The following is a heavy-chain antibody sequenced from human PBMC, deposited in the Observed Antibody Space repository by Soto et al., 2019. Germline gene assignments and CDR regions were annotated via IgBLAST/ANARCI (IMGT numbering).Heavy chain of an antibody. D-gene: IGHD6-19*01. V-gene: IGHV6-1*01. J-gene: IGHJ1*01. CDR3: AREEVIAVAGTKPNQYFQH. CDR1: GDSVSSNSAA. Sequence: SQTLSLTCAVSGDSVSSNSAAWNWIRQSPSRGLEWLGRTYYRSKWYNDYAVSVKSRITINPDTSKNQFSLQLNSVTPEDTAVYYCAREEVIAVAGTKPNQYFQHWGQGTLVTVSS. CDR2: TYYRSKWYN.